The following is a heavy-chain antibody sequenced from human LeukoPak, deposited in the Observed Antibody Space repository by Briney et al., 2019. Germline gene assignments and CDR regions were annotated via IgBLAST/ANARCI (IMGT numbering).Heavy chain of an antibody. V-gene: IGHV4-4*07. D-gene: IGHD3-3*01. CDR2: IYTSGST. CDR3: ARDALEQTSNYDFYWFDP. J-gene: IGHJ5*02. CDR1: GGSISSYY. Sequence: SETLSLTCTVSGGSISSYYWSWIRQPAGKGLEWIGRIYTSGSTNYNPSLKSRVTMSEDTSKNQFSLKLSSVTAADTAVYYCARDALEQTSNYDFYWFDPWGQGTLVTVSS.